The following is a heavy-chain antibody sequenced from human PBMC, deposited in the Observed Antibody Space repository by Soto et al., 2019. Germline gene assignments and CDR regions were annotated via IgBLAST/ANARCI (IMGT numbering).Heavy chain of an antibody. CDR1: GYSFTSYW. Sequence: GESLKISCKGSGYSFTSYWIGWVRQMPGKGLEWMGIIYPGDSDTRYSPSFQGQVTISADKSISTAYLQWSSLKASDTAMYYCAIDSSGYYYPGAFDIWGQGTMVTVSS. CDR3: AIDSSGYYYPGAFDI. J-gene: IGHJ3*02. CDR2: IYPGDSDT. D-gene: IGHD3-22*01. V-gene: IGHV5-51*01.